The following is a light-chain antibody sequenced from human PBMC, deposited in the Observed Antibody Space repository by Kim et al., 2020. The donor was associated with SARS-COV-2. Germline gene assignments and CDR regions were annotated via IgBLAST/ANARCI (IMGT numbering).Light chain of an antibody. CDR2: GAS. CDR1: QTISSN. CDR3: HQYNFWPYS. J-gene: IGKJ2*03. Sequence: SVSPGERATLSCRASQTISSNLAWYRQKPGQAPRLLIYGASSRATGIPARFSGSGFGTESTLTISSLQSEDFAVYFCHQYNFWPYSFGQGTKLEI. V-gene: IGKV3-15*01.